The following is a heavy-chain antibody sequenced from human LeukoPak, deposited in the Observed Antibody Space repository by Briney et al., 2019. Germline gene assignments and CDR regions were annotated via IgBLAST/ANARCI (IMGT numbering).Heavy chain of an antibody. J-gene: IGHJ6*02. CDR2: ISYDGSNK. CDR1: GFTFSSYA. Sequence: GGSLRLSCAASGFTFSSYAMHWVRQAPGKGLEWVAVISYDGSNKYYADSVKGRFTISRDNSKNTLYLQMNCLRAEDTAVYYCARELEYSGSYYGVYYYYYGMDVWGQGTTVTVSS. V-gene: IGHV3-30-3*01. D-gene: IGHD1-26*01. CDR3: ARELEYSGSYYGVYYYYYGMDV.